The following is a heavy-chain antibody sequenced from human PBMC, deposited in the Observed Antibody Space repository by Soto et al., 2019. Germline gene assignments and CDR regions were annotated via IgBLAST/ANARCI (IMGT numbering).Heavy chain of an antibody. Sequence: QVQLVESGGGVVQPGRSLRLSCAASGFTFSSYGMHWVRQAPGKGLEWVAVISYDGSIQYYADSVKGRFTISRDNSRNILYLQMSSLTTEDTAVYYCAKVQLAVRGPDSLEYWGQGTLVTVSS. CDR3: AKVQLAVRGPDSLEY. J-gene: IGHJ4*02. V-gene: IGHV3-30*18. CDR2: ISYDGSIQ. D-gene: IGHD3-10*01. CDR1: GFTFSSYG.